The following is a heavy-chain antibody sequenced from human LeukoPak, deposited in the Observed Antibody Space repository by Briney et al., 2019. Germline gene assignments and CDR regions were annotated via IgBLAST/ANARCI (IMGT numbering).Heavy chain of an antibody. Sequence: PGGSLRLSCAASGFTFSSYAMNWVRQAPGKGLEWVSAISGSGGSTYYADSVKGRFTISRDNSKNTLYLQMNSLRAEDTAVYYCARAPPLDGDSRPYWGQGTLVTVSS. J-gene: IGHJ4*02. V-gene: IGHV3-23*01. D-gene: IGHD4-17*01. CDR1: GFTFSSYA. CDR2: ISGSGGST. CDR3: ARAPPLDGDSRPY.